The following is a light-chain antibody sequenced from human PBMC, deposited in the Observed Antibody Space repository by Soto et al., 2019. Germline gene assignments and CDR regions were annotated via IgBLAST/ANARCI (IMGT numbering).Light chain of an antibody. Sequence: QSALTQPPSVSGSPGQSVTISCSGTSSDVGSYNRVSWYQQAPGTAPKVMIYEVSNRPSGVPDRFSGSKSGNTASLTISGLQPEDEADYYCYSSTSSNTYDFGTGTKLTVL. J-gene: IGLJ1*01. CDR1: SSDVGSYNR. V-gene: IGLV2-18*02. CDR2: EVS. CDR3: YSSTSSNTYD.